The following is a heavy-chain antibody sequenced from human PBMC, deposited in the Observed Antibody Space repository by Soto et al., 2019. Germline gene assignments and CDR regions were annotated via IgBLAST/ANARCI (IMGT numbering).Heavy chain of an antibody. D-gene: IGHD2-15*01. CDR3: ARFPGYCSGGSCREIYFDY. CDR2: ISAYNGNT. CDR1: GYTFTSYG. V-gene: IGHV1-18*01. Sequence: ASVKVSCKASGYTFTSYGISWVRQAPGQGLEWMGWISAYNGNTNYAQKLQGRVTMTTDTSTSTAYMELRSLRSDDTAVYYCARFPGYCSGGSCREIYFDYWGQGTLVTVSS. J-gene: IGHJ4*02.